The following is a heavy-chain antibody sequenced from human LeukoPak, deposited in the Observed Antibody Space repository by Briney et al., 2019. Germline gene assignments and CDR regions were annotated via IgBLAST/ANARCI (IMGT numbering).Heavy chain of an antibody. CDR3: ARRLLVGGIDS. J-gene: IGHJ4*02. Sequence: SETLSLIRAVYGGSFSGHYWTWIRQPQPPGTGLEWIGEINDSGSTNYNSSLKSRVTISVDTSKNQFSLKLASVTAADTAVYYCARRLLVGGIDSWGQGNLVTVSS. V-gene: IGHV4-34*01. CDR1: GGSFSGHY. D-gene: IGHD1-26*01. CDR2: INDSGST.